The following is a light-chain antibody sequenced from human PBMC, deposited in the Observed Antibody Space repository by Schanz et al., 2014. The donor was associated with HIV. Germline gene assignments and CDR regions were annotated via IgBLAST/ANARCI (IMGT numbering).Light chain of an antibody. CDR3: ASWDDSLRAYV. J-gene: IGLJ1*01. CDR1: SSNIGTNY. CDR2: CNN. Sequence: QSVLTQPPSASGTPGQRVTISCSGSSSNIGTNYVYWYQQLPGTAPKLLIHCNNQRPSGVPDRFSGSKSGTSASLAISGLQSEDEAIYYCASWDDSLRAYVFGSGTKLTVL. V-gene: IGLV1-47*02.